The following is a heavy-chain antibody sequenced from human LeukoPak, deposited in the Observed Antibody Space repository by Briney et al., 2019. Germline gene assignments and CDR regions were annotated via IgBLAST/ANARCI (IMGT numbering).Heavy chain of an antibody. CDR3: ARWEESSD. V-gene: IGHV1-2*02. Sequence: ASVMVSRKPSGYIFTGYYMHWVRQAPGQGLEWMGWINPNSGGTNYAQKFQGRVTMTRDTSISTAYMELSRLRSDDTAVYYCARWEESSDWGQGTLVTVSS. J-gene: IGHJ4*02. CDR1: GYIFTGYY. D-gene: IGHD1-26*01. CDR2: INPNSGGT.